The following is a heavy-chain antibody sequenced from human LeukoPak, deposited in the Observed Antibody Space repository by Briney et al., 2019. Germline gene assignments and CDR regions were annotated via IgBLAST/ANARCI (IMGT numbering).Heavy chain of an antibody. CDR1: GFTFSSYS. D-gene: IGHD5-18*01. V-gene: IGHV3-21*01. Sequence: KPGGSLRLSCAASGFTFSSYSMNWVRQAPGKGLEWVSSISSSSSYIYYADSVKGRFTISRDNAKNSLYLQMNSLRAEDTAVYYCARDRGVDTAMYYWGQGTLVTVSS. CDR2: ISSSSSYI. J-gene: IGHJ4*02. CDR3: ARDRGVDTAMYY.